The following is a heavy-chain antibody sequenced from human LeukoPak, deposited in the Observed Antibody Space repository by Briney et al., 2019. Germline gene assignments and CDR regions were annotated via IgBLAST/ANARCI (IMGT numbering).Heavy chain of an antibody. V-gene: IGHV1-24*01. Sequence: GASVKVSCKVSGYTLTELSMHWVRHPPGKGLEWMGGFDPEDGETIYAQKFQGRVTMTEDTSTNTAYMELSSLRSEDTAVYYCATGLIQVWLPVNFDYWGQGTLVTVSS. CDR3: ATGLIQVWLPVNFDY. CDR1: GYTLTELS. D-gene: IGHD5-18*01. CDR2: FDPEDGET. J-gene: IGHJ4*02.